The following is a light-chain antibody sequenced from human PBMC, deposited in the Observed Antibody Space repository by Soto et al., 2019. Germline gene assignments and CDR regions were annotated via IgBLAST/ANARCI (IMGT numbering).Light chain of an antibody. J-gene: IGLJ1*01. CDR3: AAWDDSLSGSYV. CDR2: RNN. V-gene: IGLV1-47*01. Sequence: QSVLTQPPSASGTPGQRVSISCSGSSSNIGSNFVYWFQQLPGTAPKLLMYRNNKRPSGVPDRFSGSKSGTSASLAISGLRSEDEADYYCAAWDDSLSGSYVFGTGTKDTVL. CDR1: SSNIGSNF.